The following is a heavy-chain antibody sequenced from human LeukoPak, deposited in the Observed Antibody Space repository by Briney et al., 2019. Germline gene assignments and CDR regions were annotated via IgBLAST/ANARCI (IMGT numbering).Heavy chain of an antibody. CDR1: GGTFSSYA. J-gene: IGHJ5*02. Sequence: ASVKVSCKASGGTFSSYAISWVRQAPGQGLDWMGGIIPIFGTANYAQKFQGRVTITTDESTSTAYMELSSLRSEDTAVYYCARGPYSYGLEWFDPWGQGTLVTVSS. CDR2: IIPIFGTA. V-gene: IGHV1-69*05. CDR3: ARGPYSYGLEWFDP. D-gene: IGHD5-18*01.